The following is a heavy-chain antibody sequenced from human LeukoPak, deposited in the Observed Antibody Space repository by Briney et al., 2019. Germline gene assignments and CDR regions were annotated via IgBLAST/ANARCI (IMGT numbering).Heavy chain of an antibody. V-gene: IGHV4-59*01. Sequence: SETLSLTCTVSVGSISSYYWSWIRQPPGKGLEWIGYIYYSGSTNYNPSLKSRVTISVDTSKNQFSLKLSSVTAADTAVYYCAREFTYYYDSSGHGFDPWGQGTLVTVSS. D-gene: IGHD3-22*01. CDR2: IYYSGST. CDR1: VGSISSYY. J-gene: IGHJ5*02. CDR3: AREFTYYYDSSGHGFDP.